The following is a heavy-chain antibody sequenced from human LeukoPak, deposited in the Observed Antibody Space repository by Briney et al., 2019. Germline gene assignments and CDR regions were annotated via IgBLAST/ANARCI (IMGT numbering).Heavy chain of an antibody. CDR3: AKDQTGSGWCNYYYYYYGMDV. D-gene: IGHD6-19*01. V-gene: IGHV3-30*18. CDR1: GFTFSSYG. CDR2: ISYDGSNK. Sequence: GGSLRLSCAASGFTFSSYGMHWVRQAPGKGLEWVAVISYDGSNKYYADSVKGRFTISRDNSKNTLYLQMNSLRAEDTAVYYCAKDQTGSGWCNYYYYYYGMDVWGQGTTVTVSS. J-gene: IGHJ6*02.